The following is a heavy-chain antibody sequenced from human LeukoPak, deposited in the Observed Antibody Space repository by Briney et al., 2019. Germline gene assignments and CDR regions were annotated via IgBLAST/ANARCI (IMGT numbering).Heavy chain of an antibody. V-gene: IGHV3-30*18. CDR1: GFTFSSYG. CDR3: AKGVSPDY. Sequence: GGSLRLSCAASGFTFSSYGMHWVRQAPGKGLEWVAVISYDGSNKYYADSVKGRFTISRDNSKNTLYLQMNSLRAEDTAVYYCAKGVSPDYWGQGTLVTVSS. J-gene: IGHJ4*02. CDR2: ISYDGSNK. D-gene: IGHD3-3*02.